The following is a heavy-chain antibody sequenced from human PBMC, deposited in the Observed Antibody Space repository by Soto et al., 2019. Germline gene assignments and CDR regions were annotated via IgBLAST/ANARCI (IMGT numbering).Heavy chain of an antibody. D-gene: IGHD2-21*02. CDR3: GKDTLDCSGGDCPLYYYYGMDV. CDR1: GFAFRSYG. CDR2: ISNDGNKK. V-gene: IGHV3-30*18. J-gene: IGHJ6*02. Sequence: QVQLVESGGGVVQPGRSLTLSCATSGFAFRSYGMHWVRQAPGKGLEWLAVISNDGNKKFFADSMKGRLTLSRDNARNTVYLQINNLRAEATAVYFCGKDTLDCSGGDCPLYYYYGMDVWGQGKTVAVSS.